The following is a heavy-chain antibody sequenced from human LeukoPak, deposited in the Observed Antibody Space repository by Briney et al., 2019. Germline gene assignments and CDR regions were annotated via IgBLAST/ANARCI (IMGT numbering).Heavy chain of an antibody. CDR2: IWYDGSNK. CDR1: GFTFSSYG. J-gene: IGHJ4*02. V-gene: IGHV3-33*01. Sequence: QPGRSLRLSYAASGFTFSSYGMHWVRQAPGKGLEWVAVIWYDGSNKYYADSVKGRFTISRDNSKNTLYLQMNSLRAEDTAVYYCARDTLGYFDYWGQGTLVTVSS. CDR3: ARDTLGYFDY.